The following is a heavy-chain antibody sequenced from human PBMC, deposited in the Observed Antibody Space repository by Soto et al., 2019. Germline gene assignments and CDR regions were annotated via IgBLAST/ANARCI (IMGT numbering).Heavy chain of an antibody. CDR3: AKEIRSMVRGVINNYYYYGMDV. J-gene: IGHJ6*02. CDR2: ISYDGSNK. V-gene: IGHV3-30*18. CDR1: GFTFSSYG. Sequence: QVQLVESGGGVVQPGRSLRLSCAASGFTFSSYGIHWVRQTPGKGLEWVAVISYDGSNKHYTDSVKGRFTISRDNSKNTLYLQMNSLRSEYTAVYYCAKEIRSMVRGVINNYYYYGMDVWGQGTTVTVSS. D-gene: IGHD3-10*01.